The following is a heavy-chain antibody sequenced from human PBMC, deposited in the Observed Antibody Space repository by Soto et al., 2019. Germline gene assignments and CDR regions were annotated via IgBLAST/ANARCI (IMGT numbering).Heavy chain of an antibody. Sequence: EVQLVESGGGLVQPGRSLRLSCAASGFTFDDYAMHWVRQAPGKGLEWVSGISWNSGSIGYADSVKGRFTISRDNAKNSLYLQMNSLRAEDTALYYCAKDETTHTGSFDLWGRGTLVTVSS. V-gene: IGHV3-9*01. J-gene: IGHJ2*01. CDR3: AKDETTHTGSFDL. CDR1: GFTFDDYA. CDR2: ISWNSGSI. D-gene: IGHD4-17*01.